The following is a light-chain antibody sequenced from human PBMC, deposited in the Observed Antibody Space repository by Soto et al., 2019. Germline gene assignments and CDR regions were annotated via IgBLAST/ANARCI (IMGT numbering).Light chain of an antibody. Sequence: QSVLTQPASVSGSPGQSITITCTGSNNDIGADKFVSWYQQHPGEAPKLIIFDFSNRPSRVSHRFSGSKSGNTASLTISRLQPEDESDYYCTSFTTNLAFVFGTGTKLTVL. V-gene: IGLV2-14*03. J-gene: IGLJ1*01. CDR1: NNDIGADKF. CDR2: DFS. CDR3: TSFTTNLAFV.